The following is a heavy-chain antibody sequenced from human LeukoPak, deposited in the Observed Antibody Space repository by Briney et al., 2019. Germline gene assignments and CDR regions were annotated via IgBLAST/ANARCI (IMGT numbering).Heavy chain of an antibody. D-gene: IGHD2-2*01. CDR3: AKDQGQAVVPRRFDY. CDR1: GFMFSNFA. V-gene: IGHV3-23*01. Sequence: GGSLRLTCAASGFMFSNFAMSWVRQAPGKGLEWVSTIYYSGGNTYSADSVKGRFTISRDNAKNTLYLQMNSLRAEDTAVYYCAKDQGQAVVPRRFDYWGQGTLVTVSS. CDR2: IYYSGGNT. J-gene: IGHJ4*02.